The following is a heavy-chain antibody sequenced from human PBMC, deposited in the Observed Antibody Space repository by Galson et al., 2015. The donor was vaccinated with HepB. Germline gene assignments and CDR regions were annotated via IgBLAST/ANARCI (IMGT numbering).Heavy chain of an antibody. Sequence: SLRLSCAASGFTFSNYWMSWVRQAPGKGLEWVANIAEDGSDKYYVDSVKGRFSISRDNGKSSLFLQMNSLRAEDTAVYYCARHKVNTAARDYWGQGTLVTVSS. V-gene: IGHV3-7*01. D-gene: IGHD5-18*01. CDR1: GFTFSNYW. CDR2: IAEDGSDK. CDR3: ARHKVNTAARDY. J-gene: IGHJ4*02.